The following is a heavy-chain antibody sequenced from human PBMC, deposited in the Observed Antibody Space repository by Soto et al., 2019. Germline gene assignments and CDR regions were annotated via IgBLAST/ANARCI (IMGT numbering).Heavy chain of an antibody. V-gene: IGHV2-5*02. Sequence: ESGPTLVNPTQTLTLTCTFSGFSLSTSGVGVGWIRQPPGKALEWLALIYWDDDKRYSPSLKSRLTITKDTSKNQLVLTMTNMDPVETATYFFVLSLYGLGSYYSGVDAFDIWGQGTMVTVSS. CDR1: GFSLSTSGVG. D-gene: IGHD3-10*01. CDR2: IYWDDDK. J-gene: IGHJ3*02. CDR3: VLSLYGLGSYYSGVDAFDI.